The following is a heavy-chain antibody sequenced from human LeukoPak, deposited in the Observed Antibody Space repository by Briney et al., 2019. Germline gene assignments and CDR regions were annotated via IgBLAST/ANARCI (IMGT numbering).Heavy chain of an antibody. D-gene: IGHD6-13*01. CDR3: ARAAGRVAYYMDV. CDR2: INPNSGGT. V-gene: IGHV1-2*02. J-gene: IGHJ6*03. CDR1: GDTFTGYY. Sequence: ASVKVSCKASGDTFTGYYMHWVRQAPGQGLEWMGWINPNSGGTNYAQKFQGRVTMTRGTSISTAYMELSRLRSDDTAVYYCARAAGRVAYYMDVWGKGTTVIVSS.